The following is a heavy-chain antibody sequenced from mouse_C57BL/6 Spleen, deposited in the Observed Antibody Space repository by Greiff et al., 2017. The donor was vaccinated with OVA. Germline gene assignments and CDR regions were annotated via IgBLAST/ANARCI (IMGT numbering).Heavy chain of an antibody. J-gene: IGHJ3*01. CDR1: GYTFTSYW. D-gene: IGHD2-2*01. CDR3: AIGGYGEAWFAY. V-gene: IGHV1-74*01. CDR2: IHPSDSDT. Sequence: QVQLQQPGAELVKPGASVKVSCKASGYTFTSYWMHWVKQRPGQGLEWIGRIHPSDSDTNYNQKFKGKATLTVDKSSSTAYMQLSSLPSEDSAVDICAIGGYGEAWFAYWGQGTLVTVSA.